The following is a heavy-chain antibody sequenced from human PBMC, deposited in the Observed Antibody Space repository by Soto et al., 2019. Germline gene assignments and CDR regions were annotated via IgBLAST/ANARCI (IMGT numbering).Heavy chain of an antibody. J-gene: IGHJ1*01. CDR2: IIPVFGTA. V-gene: IGHV1-69*12. Sequence: QVQLVQSGAEVKKPGSSVKVSCKASGGTFSSYAISWVRQAPGQRLEWMGGIIPVFGTANYAQQFQGRVPITADESTSKAYMELSRLRAEDTAVYYCARGSYGEYAESSQHWVEGTLVTV. D-gene: IGHD4-17*01. CDR3: ARGSYGEYAESSQH. CDR1: GGTFSSYA.